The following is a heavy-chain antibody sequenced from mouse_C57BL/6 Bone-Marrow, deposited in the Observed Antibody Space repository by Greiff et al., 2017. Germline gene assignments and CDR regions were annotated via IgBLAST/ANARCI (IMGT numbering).Heavy chain of an antibody. CDR1: GFTFSDYY. V-gene: IGHV5-12*01. CDR2: ISNGGGST. J-gene: IGHJ2*01. CDR3: AKQALYYFDY. Sequence: EVMLVESGGGLVQPGGSLKLSCAASGFTFSDYYMYWVRQTPEKRLEWIAYISNGGGSTYYPDTVKGRVTISGAKATNTLYLHISRLKSEDTAMYSCAKQALYYFDYWGQGTTLTVSS. D-gene: IGHD1-3*01.